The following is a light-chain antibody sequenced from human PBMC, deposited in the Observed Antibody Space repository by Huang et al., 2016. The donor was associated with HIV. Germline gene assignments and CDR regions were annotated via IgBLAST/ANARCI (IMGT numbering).Light chain of an antibody. CDR3: MQALQTWT. CDR1: QSLLHSNGYNY. Sequence: DIVMTQSPRSLPVTPGEPASISCRSSQSLLHSNGYNYLDWYLQKPGQSPQLLIYLGYNRACGVPDRCSGSGSGTDFTLRISRVEAEDVGVYYCMQALQTWTFGQGTKVEIK. CDR2: LGY. V-gene: IGKV2-28*01. J-gene: IGKJ1*01.